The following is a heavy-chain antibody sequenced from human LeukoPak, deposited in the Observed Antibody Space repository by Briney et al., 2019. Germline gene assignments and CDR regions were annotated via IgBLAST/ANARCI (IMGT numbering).Heavy chain of an antibody. V-gene: IGHV1-2*02. D-gene: IGHD3-16*02. CDR3: ARDNSVGDIAWWFDP. J-gene: IGHJ5*02. CDR2: INPNSGGT. Sequence: AAVKVSCKASGYTFTGYYMHWVRQAPGQGLEWMGWINPNSGGTDYAQKFQGRVTMTRDTSISTAYMELSRLRSDDTAVYYCARDNSVGDIAWWFDPWGQETLVTVSS. CDR1: GYTFTGYY.